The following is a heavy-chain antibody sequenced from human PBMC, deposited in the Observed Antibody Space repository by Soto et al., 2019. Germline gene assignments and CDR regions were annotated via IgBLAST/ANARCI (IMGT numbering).Heavy chain of an antibody. V-gene: IGHV4-30-4*01. J-gene: IGHJ4*02. CDR2: IYYSGST. CDR3: ASRHSSPSFDY. Sequence: QVQLQESGPGLVKPSQTLSLTCTVSGGSISSGDYYWSWIRQPPGKGLEWIGSIYYSGSTYYNPSLRSRVTISVDTSTNQSSLKLNSVTAADTAVYYCASRHSSPSFDYWGQGTLVTVSS. D-gene: IGHD6-13*01. CDR1: GGSISSGDYY.